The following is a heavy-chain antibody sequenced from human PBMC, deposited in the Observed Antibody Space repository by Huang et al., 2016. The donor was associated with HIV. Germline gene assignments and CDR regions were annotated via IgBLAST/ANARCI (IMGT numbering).Heavy chain of an antibody. CDR3: ARSAYGDLDY. V-gene: IGHV1-8*02. J-gene: IGHJ4*02. Sequence: QVHLVQSGAEVKKPGASVKVSCKASGYTFTNYDINWVRQAHGRGLEGMGWMNPNTGNTGVAQSFQGRGTMTRKTSITTAYMELTRLTSEDTAVYYCARSAYGDLDYWGLGTLVIVSS. CDR2: MNPNTGNT. D-gene: IGHD4-17*01. CDR1: GYTFTNYD.